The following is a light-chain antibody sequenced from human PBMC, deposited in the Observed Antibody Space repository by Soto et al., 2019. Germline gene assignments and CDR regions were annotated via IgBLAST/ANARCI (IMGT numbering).Light chain of an antibody. J-gene: IGLJ2*01. CDR2: DVS. CDR1: SSDVGGYNY. Sequence: QSALTRPASVSGSPGQSITIACTGTSSDVGGYNYVSWYQQHPGKAPKLMIYDVSNRPSGVSNRFSGSKSGNTASLSISGLQAEDEADYYCSSYTSSITLVFGGGTKVTVL. CDR3: SSYTSSITLV. V-gene: IGLV2-14*03.